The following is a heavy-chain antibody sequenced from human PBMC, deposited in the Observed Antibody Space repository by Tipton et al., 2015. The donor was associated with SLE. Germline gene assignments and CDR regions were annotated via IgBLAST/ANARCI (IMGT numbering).Heavy chain of an antibody. V-gene: IGHV3-30*04. Sequence: SLRLSCAASGFTFSTYAMHWVRQAPGKGLEWVAVISYDGSNKYYADSVKGRFTISRDNSKNTLYLQMNSLRAEDTAVYYCARDHGPDGAFDIWGQGTMVTVSS. CDR1: GFTFSTYA. D-gene: IGHD1-14*01. CDR2: ISYDGSNK. CDR3: ARDHGPDGAFDI. J-gene: IGHJ3*02.